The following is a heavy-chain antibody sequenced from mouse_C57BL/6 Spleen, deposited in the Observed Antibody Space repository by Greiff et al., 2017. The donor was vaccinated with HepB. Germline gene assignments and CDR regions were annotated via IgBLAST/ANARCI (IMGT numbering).Heavy chain of an antibody. CDR2: IHPNSGST. CDR3: ALLLRSHWYFDV. V-gene: IGHV1-64*01. Sequence: QVQLQQPGAELVKPGASVKSSCKASGYTFTSYWMHWVKQRPGQGLEWIGMIHPNSGSTNYNEKFKSKATLTVDKSSSTAYMQLSSLTSEDSAVYYCALLLRSHWYFDVWGTGTTVTVSS. D-gene: IGHD1-1*01. J-gene: IGHJ1*03. CDR1: GYTFTSYW.